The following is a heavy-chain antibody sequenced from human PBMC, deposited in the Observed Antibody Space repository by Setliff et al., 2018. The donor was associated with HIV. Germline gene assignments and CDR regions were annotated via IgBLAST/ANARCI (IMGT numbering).Heavy chain of an antibody. J-gene: IGHJ6*03. CDR1: GFTFSDHY. V-gene: IGHV3-72*01. Sequence: SLRLSCAASGFTFSDHYMDWVRQAPGKGLEWVGRTRNKVNSYTTEYAASVKGRFTISRDDSKNSLYLQMNSLKTEDTAVYYCARGRLLWSGSYYYYYMDVWGKGTTGTSP. CDR2: TRNKVNSYTT. D-gene: IGHD3-10*01. CDR3: ARGRLLWSGSYYYYYMDV.